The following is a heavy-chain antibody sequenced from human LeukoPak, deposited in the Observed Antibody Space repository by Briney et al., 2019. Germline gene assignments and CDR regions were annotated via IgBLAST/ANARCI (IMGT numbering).Heavy chain of an antibody. CDR3: ARPYYYGSGRPGGFDP. Sequence: PSETLSLTCTVSGGSIGSYYWSWIRQSPGKGLEWIGYIYYSGSTSYNPSLKSRVTISVDTSKNQFSLKLSSVTAADTAVYYCARPYYYGSGRPGGFDPWGQGTLVTVSS. D-gene: IGHD3-10*01. J-gene: IGHJ5*02. CDR1: GGSIGSYY. CDR2: IYYSGST. V-gene: IGHV4-59*01.